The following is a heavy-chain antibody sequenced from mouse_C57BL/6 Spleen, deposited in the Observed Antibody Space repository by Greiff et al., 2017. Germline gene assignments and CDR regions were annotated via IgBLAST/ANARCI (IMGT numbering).Heavy chain of an antibody. J-gene: IGHJ3*01. Sequence: QVQLQQSGPELVKPGASVKISCKASGYAFSSSWMHWVKQRPGKGLEWIGRIYPGDGDTNYNGKFKGKATLTADKSSSTAYMQLSSLTSEDSAVYFCAISYYGGYYAWFAYWGQGTLVTVSA. V-gene: IGHV1-82*01. CDR1: GYAFSSSW. CDR3: AISYYGGYYAWFAY. CDR2: IYPGDGDT. D-gene: IGHD2-10*01.